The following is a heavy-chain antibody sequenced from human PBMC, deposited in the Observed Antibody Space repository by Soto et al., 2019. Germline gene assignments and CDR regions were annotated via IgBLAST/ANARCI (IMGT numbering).Heavy chain of an antibody. CDR2: INHSGST. CDR3: ARGGYSYGYGMDV. J-gene: IGHJ6*02. CDR1: GGSFSGYY. V-gene: IGHV4-34*01. D-gene: IGHD5-18*01. Sequence: PSETLSLTCAVYGGSFSGYYWSWIRQPPGKGLEWIGEINHSGSTNYNPSLKSRVTISVDTSKNQFSLKLSSVTAADTAVYYCARGGYSYGYGMDVWGQGTTVTVSS.